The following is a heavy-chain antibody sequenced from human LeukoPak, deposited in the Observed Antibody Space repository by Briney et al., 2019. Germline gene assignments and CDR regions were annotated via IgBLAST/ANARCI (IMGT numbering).Heavy chain of an antibody. CDR2: ISGYNGKT. D-gene: IGHD2-15*01. Sequence: ASVKVSCKSSGYTFNTYGITWVRQAPGQGLEWMGWISGYNGKTKYAQKFQDRVTMTTDTSTTTAYMELRSLRSDDTAVYYCARAGAVVDNRFDPWGQGTLVTVSS. CDR3: ARAGAVVDNRFDP. V-gene: IGHV1-18*01. CDR1: GYTFNTYG. J-gene: IGHJ5*02.